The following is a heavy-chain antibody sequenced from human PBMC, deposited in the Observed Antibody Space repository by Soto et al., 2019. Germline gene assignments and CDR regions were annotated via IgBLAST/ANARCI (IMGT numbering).Heavy chain of an antibody. CDR1: GGSISSGDYY. CDR3: ARLSGTYYSLGRYYYYYYMDV. Sequence: PSETLSLTCTVSGGSISSGDYYWSWIRQPPGKGLEWIGYIYYSGSTYYNPSLKRPVTITRDTSKNQFSLTLSSVTAADTAVYYCARLSGTYYSLGRYYYYYYMDVWGKGTMVTVSS. CDR2: IYYSGST. D-gene: IGHD3-10*01. J-gene: IGHJ6*03. V-gene: IGHV4-30-4*02.